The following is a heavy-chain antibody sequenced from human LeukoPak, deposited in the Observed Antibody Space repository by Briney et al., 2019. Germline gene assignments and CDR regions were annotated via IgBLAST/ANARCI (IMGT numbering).Heavy chain of an antibody. CDR2: IYTSGSI. Sequence: SETLSLTCIVSGGSISSYYWSWIRQSAGKGLEWIGRIYTSGSINYNPSLKSRVTMSVDTSKNQFSLNLSSVTAADTAVYYCARGGADDCSSTSCYLGYYMDVWGKGTTVTISS. CDR1: GGSISSYY. CDR3: ARGGADDCSSTSCYLGYYMDV. J-gene: IGHJ6*03. V-gene: IGHV4-4*07. D-gene: IGHD2-2*01.